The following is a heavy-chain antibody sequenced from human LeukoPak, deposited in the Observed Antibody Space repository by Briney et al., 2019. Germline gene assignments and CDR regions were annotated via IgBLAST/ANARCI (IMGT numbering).Heavy chain of an antibody. Sequence: PGGSLRLSCAASGFTFSSYWMHWVRQAPGKGLVWVSRINSDGSSTSYADSVKGRFTISRDNAKNSLYLQMNSLRAEDTAVYYCAREKDVGNDFWSGYPYYYYGMDVWGQGTTVTVSS. CDR3: AREKDVGNDFWSGYPYYYYGMDV. D-gene: IGHD3-3*01. V-gene: IGHV3-74*01. J-gene: IGHJ6*02. CDR1: GFTFSSYW. CDR2: INSDGSST.